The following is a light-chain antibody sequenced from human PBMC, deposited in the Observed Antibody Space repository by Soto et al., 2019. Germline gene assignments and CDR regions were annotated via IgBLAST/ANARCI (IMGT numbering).Light chain of an antibody. CDR1: SNDVGHFNY. V-gene: IGLV2-14*03. Sequence: QSVLAQPASVSGSPGQSITISCTGTSNDVGHFNYVSWFQQPPGKAPKLLIFDVNNWPSGVSDRFSGSKSGNTASLTISGLQPEDEADYYCTSFTTSDTFVFGSGTKLTVL. J-gene: IGLJ1*01. CDR2: DVN. CDR3: TSFTTSDTFV.